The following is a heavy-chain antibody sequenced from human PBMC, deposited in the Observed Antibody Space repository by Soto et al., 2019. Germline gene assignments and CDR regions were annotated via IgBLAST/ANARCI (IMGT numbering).Heavy chain of an antibody. D-gene: IGHD6-19*01. V-gene: IGHV4-39*01. CDR3: ARHYSSGSRNWFDP. J-gene: IGHJ5*02. CDR1: GGSISSSSYY. CDR2: IYYSGST. Sequence: SETLSLTCTVSGGSISSSSYYWGWIRQPPGKGLEWIGSIYYSGSTYYNPSLKSRVTISVDTSKNQFSLKLSSVTAADTAVFYCARHYSSGSRNWFDPWGQGTLVTVS.